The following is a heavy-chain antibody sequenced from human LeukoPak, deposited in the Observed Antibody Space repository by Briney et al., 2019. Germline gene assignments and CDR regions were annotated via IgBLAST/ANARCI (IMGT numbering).Heavy chain of an antibody. Sequence: GGSLRPSCEASGFTFEDYAMHWVRQAPGKVLEWVSLITWDGVYTYYADSVKGRFTISRDNSINSLYLQMNSLRAEDTALYYCAKDGLAVAGTLSNFDYWGQGTLVTVSS. D-gene: IGHD6-19*01. J-gene: IGHJ4*02. V-gene: IGHV3-43D*03. CDR3: AKDGLAVAGTLSNFDY. CDR2: ITWDGVYT. CDR1: GFTFEDYA.